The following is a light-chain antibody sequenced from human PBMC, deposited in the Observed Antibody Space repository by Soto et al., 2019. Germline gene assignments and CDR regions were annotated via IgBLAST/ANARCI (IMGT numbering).Light chain of an antibody. J-gene: IGLJ3*02. CDR3: QSYDSSLSGGV. V-gene: IGLV1-40*01. CDR2: GNN. Sequence: QSVLTQPPSVSGAPGQTVTISCTRSSSNIGAAYDVHWYQHLPGTAPKLLIYGNNNRPSGVPDRFSGSKSGTSASLASTGLQAEDEADYYCQSYDSSLSGGVFGGGTKLTVL. CDR1: SSNIGAAYD.